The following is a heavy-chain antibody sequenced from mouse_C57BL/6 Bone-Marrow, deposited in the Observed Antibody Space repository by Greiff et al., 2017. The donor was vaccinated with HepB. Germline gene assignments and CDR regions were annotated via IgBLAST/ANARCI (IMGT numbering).Heavy chain of an antibody. CDR1: GFNIKDYY. D-gene: IGHD2-5*01. J-gene: IGHJ1*03. CDR3: ARSGDYSNYGYFDV. V-gene: IGHV14-2*01. Sequence: VQLQQSGAELVKPGASVKLSCTASGFNIKDYYMHWVKQRTEQGLEWIGWIDPEDGDTKYAPKFQGKATIPADTSSNTAYLQLSSLTSEDTAVYYCARSGDYSNYGYFDVWGTGTTVTVSS. CDR2: IDPEDGDT.